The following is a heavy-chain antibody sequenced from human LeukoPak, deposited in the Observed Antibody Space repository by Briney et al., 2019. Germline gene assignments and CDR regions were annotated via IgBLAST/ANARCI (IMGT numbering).Heavy chain of an antibody. CDR3: AIRGPYSSGWYSMDY. CDR2: IIPIFGTA. Sequence: SVKVSCKASGGTSSSYAISWVRQAPGQGLEWMGGIIPIFGTANYAQKFQGRVTITADESTSTAYMELSSLRSEDTAVYYCAIRGPYSSGWYSMDYWGQGTLVTVSS. CDR1: GGTSSSYA. J-gene: IGHJ4*02. V-gene: IGHV1-69*01. D-gene: IGHD6-19*01.